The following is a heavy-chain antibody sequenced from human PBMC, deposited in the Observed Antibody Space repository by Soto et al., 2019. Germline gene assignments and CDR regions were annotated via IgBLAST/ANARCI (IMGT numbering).Heavy chain of an antibody. D-gene: IGHD6-19*01. Sequence: EVQLVESGGGLVKPGGSLRLSCAASGFTFSSYSMNWVRQAPGKGLEWVSSISSGSSYIYYADSVKGRFTISRDNAKNSLYLQMSSLRAEDTAVYYCARVGLAVAGCFDYWGQGTLVTVSS. CDR2: ISSGSSYI. CDR3: ARVGLAVAGCFDY. J-gene: IGHJ4*02. V-gene: IGHV3-21*01. CDR1: GFTFSSYS.